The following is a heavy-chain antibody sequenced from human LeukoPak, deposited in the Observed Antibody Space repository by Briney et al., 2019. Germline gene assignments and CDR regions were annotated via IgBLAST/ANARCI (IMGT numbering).Heavy chain of an antibody. V-gene: IGHV3-7*01. CDR1: GFTFSSYW. CDR3: ARWGSGYDLASNYYYYGMDV. D-gene: IGHD5-12*01. J-gene: IGHJ6*02. Sequence: GGSLRLSWAATGFTFSSYWMSWVRQAPGKGLEWVANIKQDGSEKYYVDSVKGRFTISRDNAKNSLYLQMNSLRAEDTAVYYCARWGSGYDLASNYYYYGMDVWGQGTTVPVSS. CDR2: IKQDGSEK.